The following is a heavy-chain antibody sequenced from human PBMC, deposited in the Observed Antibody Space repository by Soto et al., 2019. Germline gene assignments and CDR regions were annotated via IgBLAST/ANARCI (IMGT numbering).Heavy chain of an antibody. Sequence: QVQLVQPGAEVRKPGASVKVSCKASGDTFTNFEFNWVRQPTGQGLEWIGWMRANSGDTGHAQKFQGRVSMTRDTSMSTACMELSSLRAEDTAVNYCARYIYGQGFKAWGQGTLVFVSS. CDR3: ARYIYGQGFKA. V-gene: IGHV1-8*01. J-gene: IGHJ5*02. CDR1: GDTFTNFE. CDR2: MRANSGDT. D-gene: IGHD3-3*02.